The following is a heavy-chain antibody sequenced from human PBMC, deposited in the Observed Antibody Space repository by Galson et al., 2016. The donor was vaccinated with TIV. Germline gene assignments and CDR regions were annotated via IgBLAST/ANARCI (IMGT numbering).Heavy chain of an antibody. D-gene: IGHD4-23*01. CDR3: AKRRNYGGDALEN. CDR2: IWYDGTNT. V-gene: IGHV3-33*06. CDR1: GFTFSSFG. Sequence: SLRLSCAASGFTFSSFGMHWVRQAPGKGLEWVALIWYDGTNTYYADSVKGRFTISRDNSKNTLFVQLNCLRAEDTAVYYCAKRRNYGGDALENWGQGTLVTDSS. J-gene: IGHJ4*03.